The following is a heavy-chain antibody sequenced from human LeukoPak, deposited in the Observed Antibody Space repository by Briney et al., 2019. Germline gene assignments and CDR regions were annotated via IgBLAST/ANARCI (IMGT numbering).Heavy chain of an antibody. V-gene: IGHV4-39*07. CDR2: IYYSGST. Sequence: SETLSLTCTVSGGSISSSSYYWGWIRQPRGKGLEWIGRIYYSGSTYYNPSLKSRVTISVDTSKNQFSLKLSSVTAADTAVYYCARRALSRGYYGSGSYQRFDWFDPWGQGTLVTVSS. D-gene: IGHD3-10*01. J-gene: IGHJ5*02. CDR3: ARRALSRGYYGSGSYQRFDWFDP. CDR1: GGSISSSSYY.